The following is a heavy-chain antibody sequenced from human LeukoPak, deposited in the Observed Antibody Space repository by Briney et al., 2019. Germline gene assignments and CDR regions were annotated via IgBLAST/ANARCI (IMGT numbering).Heavy chain of an antibody. J-gene: IGHJ5*02. CDR1: GYTFTSYD. V-gene: IGHV1-8*01. CDR3: ARVPSGSYGGRWFDP. D-gene: IGHD3-10*01. CDR2: MNPNSGNT. Sequence: ASVKVSCKASGYTFTSYDINWVRQATGQGLEWMGWMNPNSGNTGYAQKFQGRVTMTRNTSISTAYMELSSLRSEDTAVYYCARVPSGSYGGRWFDPWGQETLVTVSS.